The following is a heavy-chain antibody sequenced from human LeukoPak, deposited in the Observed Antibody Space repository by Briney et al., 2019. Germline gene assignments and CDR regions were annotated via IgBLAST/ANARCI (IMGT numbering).Heavy chain of an antibody. CDR1: GFTFSSYA. CDR2: ISGSGGST. CDR3: ARMGQWLVLSRRYYFDY. J-gene: IGHJ4*02. D-gene: IGHD6-19*01. V-gene: IGHV3-23*01. Sequence: GGSLRLSCAASGFTFSSYAMSWVRQAPGKGLEWVSAISGSGGSTYYADSVKGRFTISRDNSKNTLYLQMNSLRAEDTAVYYCARMGQWLVLSRRYYFDYWGQGTLVTVSS.